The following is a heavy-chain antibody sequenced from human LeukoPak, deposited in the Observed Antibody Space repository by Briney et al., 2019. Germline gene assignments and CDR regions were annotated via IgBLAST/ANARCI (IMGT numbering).Heavy chain of an antibody. J-gene: IGHJ4*02. CDR2: TYYRAKWYN. CDR1: GDSVSSKSAA. Sequence: SQTLSLTCAISGDSVSSKSAAWNWIRQSPSRGLEWLGRTYYRAKWYNEYAGSVKSRVTINPDTSKNQFSLHLNSVTPEDTAVYYCARSVGDLDYWGQGTLVTVSS. V-gene: IGHV6-1*01. CDR3: ARSVGDLDY. D-gene: IGHD1-26*01.